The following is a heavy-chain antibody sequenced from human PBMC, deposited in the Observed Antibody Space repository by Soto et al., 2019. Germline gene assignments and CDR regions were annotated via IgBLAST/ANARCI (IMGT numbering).Heavy chain of an antibody. CDR3: AKIGYCISTSCSAVDVDDAFDI. V-gene: IGHV3-30*18. CDR2: ISYDGSNK. Sequence: GGSLRLSCAASGFTFSSYGMHWVRQAPGKGLEWVAVISYDGSNKYYADSVKGRFTISRDNSKNTLYLQMNSLRAEDTAVYYCAKIGYCISTSCSAVDVDDAFDIWGQGTMVTVSS. CDR1: GFTFSSYG. D-gene: IGHD2-2*01. J-gene: IGHJ3*02.